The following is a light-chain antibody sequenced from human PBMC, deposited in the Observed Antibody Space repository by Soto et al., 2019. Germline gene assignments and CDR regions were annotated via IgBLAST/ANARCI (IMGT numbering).Light chain of an antibody. CDR3: QQSYSTPPN. Sequence: DIQMTQSPSSLSASVGDRVTITCRASQSISSYLNWYQQKPGKAPKLLIYAASSLQSGVPSRFSGSGSGTDFSLTISSLQPEDFASYYCQQSYSTPPNFGGANNVEI. V-gene: IGKV1-39*01. J-gene: IGKJ4*01. CDR1: QSISSY. CDR2: AAS.